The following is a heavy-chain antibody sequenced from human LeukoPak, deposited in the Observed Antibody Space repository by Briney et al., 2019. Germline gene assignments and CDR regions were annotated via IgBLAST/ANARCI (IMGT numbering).Heavy chain of an antibody. CDR2: ISSSSSVI. J-gene: IGHJ4*02. CDR3: TRDLRSNY. D-gene: IGHD3/OR15-3a*01. V-gene: IGHV3-48*02. Sequence: PGGSLRLSCTASGLTFSTYNTNWVRQAPGKGLEWVSYISSSSSVIYYAASVGGRFTISRDNAKNSLSLQMNSLRDEDTAVYYCTRDLRSNYWGQGTLVTVAS. CDR1: GLTFSTYN.